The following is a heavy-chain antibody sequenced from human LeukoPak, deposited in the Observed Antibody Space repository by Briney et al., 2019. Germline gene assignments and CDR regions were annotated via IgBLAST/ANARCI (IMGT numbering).Heavy chain of an antibody. Sequence: KTSETLSLTCAVYGGSFSGYYWSWIRQPPGKGLEWIGEINHSGSTNYNPSLKSRVTISVDTSKNQFSLKLSSVTAADTAVYYCARGRGVVWNWGQGTLVTVSS. CDR3: ARGRGVVWN. CDR2: INHSGST. CDR1: GGSFSGYY. J-gene: IGHJ4*02. V-gene: IGHV4-34*01. D-gene: IGHD2-21*01.